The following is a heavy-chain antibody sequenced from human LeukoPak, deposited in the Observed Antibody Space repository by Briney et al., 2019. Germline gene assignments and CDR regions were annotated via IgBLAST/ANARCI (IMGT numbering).Heavy chain of an antibody. Sequence: SETLSLTCAVYGGSFSGYYWSWIRQPPGKGLEWIGEINHSGSTNYNPSLKSRVTISVDTSKNQFSLKLSSVTAADTAVYHCARNRYDYIWGSYRLFYAFDIWGQGTMVTVSS. CDR2: INHSGST. J-gene: IGHJ3*02. D-gene: IGHD3-16*02. V-gene: IGHV4-34*01. CDR1: GGSFSGYY. CDR3: ARNRYDYIWGSYRLFYAFDI.